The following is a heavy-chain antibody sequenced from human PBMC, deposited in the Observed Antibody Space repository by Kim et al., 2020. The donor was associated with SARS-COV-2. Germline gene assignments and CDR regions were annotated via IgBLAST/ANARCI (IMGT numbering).Heavy chain of an antibody. CDR1: GYTFTSYD. CDR3: ARGHLKSSVVVIAPRPYYYYMDV. Sequence: ASVKVSCKASGYTFTSYDINWVRQATGQGLEWMGWMNPNSGNTGYAQKFQGRVTMTRNTSISTAYMELSSLRSEDMAVYYCARGHLKSSVVVIAPRPYYYYMDVWGKGTTVTVSS. J-gene: IGHJ6*03. V-gene: IGHV1-8*01. D-gene: IGHD2-21*01. CDR2: MNPNSGNT.